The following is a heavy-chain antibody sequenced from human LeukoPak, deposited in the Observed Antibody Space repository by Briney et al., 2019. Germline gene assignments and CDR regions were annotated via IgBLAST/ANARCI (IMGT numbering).Heavy chain of an antibody. Sequence: PSETLSLTCTVSGGSISSYYWSWIRQPAGKGLEWIGRIYTSGNTNYNPSLKSRVTISVDKSKNQFSLKLSSVTAADTAIYYCARVLVGAHYYYYMDVWGKGTTVTVSS. CDR2: IYTSGNT. V-gene: IGHV4-4*07. CDR3: ARVLVGAHYYYYMDV. CDR1: GGSISSYY. D-gene: IGHD1-26*01. J-gene: IGHJ6*03.